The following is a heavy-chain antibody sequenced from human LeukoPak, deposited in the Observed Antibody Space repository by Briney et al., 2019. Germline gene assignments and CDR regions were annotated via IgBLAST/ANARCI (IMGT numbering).Heavy chain of an antibody. Sequence: PGGSLRLSCAASGFTFSSYSMNWVRQAPGKGLEWVSYISSSSSTIYYADSVKGRFTISRDNAKNSLYLQMNSLRAEDTAVYYCAKDCLTGIAAADPFNYYGMDVWGQGTTVTVSS. D-gene: IGHD6-13*01. CDR3: AKDCLTGIAAADPFNYYGMDV. CDR2: ISSSSSTI. J-gene: IGHJ6*02. V-gene: IGHV3-48*04. CDR1: GFTFSSYS.